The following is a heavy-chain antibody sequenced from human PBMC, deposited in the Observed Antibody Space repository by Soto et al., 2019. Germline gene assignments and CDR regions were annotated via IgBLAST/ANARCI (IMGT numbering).Heavy chain of an antibody. Sequence: EVQLVESGGGLVQPGGSLKLSCAASGFTFSGSAMHWVRQASGKGLEWVGRIRSKANSYATGYAASVKGRFTISRDDSKNTAYLQMNSLKTEDTAVYYCTRRDYGDHRPNDYWGQGTLVTVSS. CDR3: TRRDYGDHRPNDY. CDR1: GFTFSGSA. CDR2: IRSKANSYAT. V-gene: IGHV3-73*01. J-gene: IGHJ4*02. D-gene: IGHD4-17*01.